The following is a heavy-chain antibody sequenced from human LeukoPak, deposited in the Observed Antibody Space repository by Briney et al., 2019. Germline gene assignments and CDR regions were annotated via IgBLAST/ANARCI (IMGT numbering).Heavy chain of an antibody. D-gene: IGHD2-2*01. CDR1: GYTFTSYY. CDR2: INPSGGST. J-gene: IGHJ4*02. CDR3: ARDDRLTDIVVVPAPTSLDY. V-gene: IGHV1-46*03. Sequence: APVKVSCKASGYTFTSYYMHWVRQAPGQGLEWMGIINPSGGSTSYAQKFQGRVTMTRDTSTSTVYMELSSLRSEDTAVYYCARDDRLTDIVVVPAPTSLDYWGQGTLVTVSS.